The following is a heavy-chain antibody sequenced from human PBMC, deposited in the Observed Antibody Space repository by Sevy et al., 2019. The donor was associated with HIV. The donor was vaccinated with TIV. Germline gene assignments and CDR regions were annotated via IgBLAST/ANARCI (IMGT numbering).Heavy chain of an antibody. CDR2: ISAYNGNT. CDR1: GYTFTSYA. Sequence: ASVKVSCKASGYTFTSYAISWVRQAPGEGLEWMGRISAYNGNTNYAQKLHGRVTMTTDTSTSTAYMELRSLRSDDTAVYYCARDQGLYGTGSWGYYYMDVWGKGTTVTVSS. V-gene: IGHV1-18*01. D-gene: IGHD3-10*01. CDR3: ARDQGLYGTGSWGYYYMDV. J-gene: IGHJ6*03.